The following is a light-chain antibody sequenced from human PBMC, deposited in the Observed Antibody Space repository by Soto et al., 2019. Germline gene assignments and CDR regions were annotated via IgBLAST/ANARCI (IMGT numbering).Light chain of an antibody. J-gene: IGKJ1*01. V-gene: IGKV3-20*01. CDR2: GAS. CDR3: QQYNNWPPWT. CDR1: QSVSSSY. Sequence: EVVLTQSPGTLSLSPGERATLSCRASQSVSSSYLAWYQQKPGQAPRLLIYGASSRATGIPDRFSGSGSGTDFTLTISSLQSEDFAVYYCQQYNNWPPWTFGQGTKVAIK.